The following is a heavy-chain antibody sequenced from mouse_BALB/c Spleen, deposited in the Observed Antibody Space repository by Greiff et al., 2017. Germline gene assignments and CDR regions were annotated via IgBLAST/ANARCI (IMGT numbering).Heavy chain of an antibody. J-gene: IGHJ4*01. V-gene: IGHV2-9*02. Sequence: VKLMESGPGLVAPSQSLSITCTVSGFSLTSYGVHWVRQPPGKGLEWLGVIWAGGSTNYNSALMSRLSISKDNSKSQVFLKMNSLQTDDTAMYYCARDGATANYAMDYWGQGTSVTVSS. D-gene: IGHD1-2*01. CDR2: IWAGGST. CDR3: ARDGATANYAMDY. CDR1: GFSLTSYG.